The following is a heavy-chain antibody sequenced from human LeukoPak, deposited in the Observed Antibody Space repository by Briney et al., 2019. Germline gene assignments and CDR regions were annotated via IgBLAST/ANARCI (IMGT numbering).Heavy chain of an antibody. D-gene: IGHD2-2*01. V-gene: IGHV3-30-3*01. CDR2: ISYDGSNK. CDR1: GFTFSSYA. J-gene: IGHJ4*02. CDR3: ARGPAANYFDY. Sequence: PGRSLRLSCAASGFTFSSYAMHWVRQAPGKGLEWAAVISYDGSNKYYADSVKGRFTISRDNSKNTLYLQMNSLRAEDTAVYYCARGPAANYFDYWGQGTLVTVSS.